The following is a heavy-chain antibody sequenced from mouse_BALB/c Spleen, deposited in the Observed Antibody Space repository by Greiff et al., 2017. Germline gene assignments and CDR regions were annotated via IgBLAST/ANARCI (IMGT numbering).Heavy chain of an antibody. Sequence: EVQLQESGPGLVKPSQSLSLTCTVSGYSITSDYAWYWIRPLPGNQLEWMVYISYSGSTSYNPFLKSRISITRDPSKNQFFLQLNSVTTEDTATYDGARLPSSGIYYYGSSYGAMDYWGQGTSVTVSS. D-gene: IGHD1-1*01. J-gene: IGHJ4*01. V-gene: IGHV3-2*02. CDR1: GYSITSDYA. CDR3: ARLPSSGIYYYGSSYGAMDY. CDR2: ISYSGST.